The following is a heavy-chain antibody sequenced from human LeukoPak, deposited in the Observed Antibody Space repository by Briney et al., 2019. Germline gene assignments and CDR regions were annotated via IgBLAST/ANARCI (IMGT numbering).Heavy chain of an antibody. CDR1: GGSISSDGYS. V-gene: IGHV4-30-2*01. Sequence: SQTLSLTCAVSGGSISSDGYSWSWIRQPPGKGLEWIGYIYHSGSTYYNPSLKSRVTISVDRSKNQFSLKLSSVTAADTAVYYCAGRRLYYFDYWGQGTLVTVSS. CDR3: AGRRLYYFDY. J-gene: IGHJ4*02. CDR2: IYHSGST.